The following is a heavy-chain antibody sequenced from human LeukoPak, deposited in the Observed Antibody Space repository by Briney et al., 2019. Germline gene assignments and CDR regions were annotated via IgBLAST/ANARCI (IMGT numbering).Heavy chain of an antibody. CDR1: GFTFSSYA. D-gene: IGHD5-18*01. CDR2: VSGSGGST. J-gene: IGHJ4*02. V-gene: IGHV3-23*01. CDR3: AKDLEDTAMTTYYFDY. Sequence: GGSLRLSCAASGFTFSSYAMSWVRQAPGKGLEWVSAVSGSGGSTYYADSVKGRFTISRDNSKNTLYLQMNSLRAEDTAVYYCAKDLEDTAMTTYYFDYWGQGTLVTVSS.